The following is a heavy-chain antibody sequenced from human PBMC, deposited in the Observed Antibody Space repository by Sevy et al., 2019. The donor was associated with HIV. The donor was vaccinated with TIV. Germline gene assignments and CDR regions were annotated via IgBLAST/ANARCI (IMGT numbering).Heavy chain of an antibody. CDR2: IKQDGSEK. Sequence: GGSLRLSCAASGFTFSSYWMSWVRQAPGKGLEWVANIKQDGSEKYYVDSVKGRFTISRDNAKNSLYLQMNSLRAEDTAVYYCARGGVAGSDTLDYWGQGTLVTVSS. D-gene: IGHD6-19*01. J-gene: IGHJ4*02. CDR1: GFTFSSYW. V-gene: IGHV3-7*01. CDR3: ARGGVAGSDTLDY.